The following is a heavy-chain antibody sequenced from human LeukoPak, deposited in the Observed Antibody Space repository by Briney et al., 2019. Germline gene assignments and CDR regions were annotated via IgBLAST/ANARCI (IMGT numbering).Heavy chain of an antibody. J-gene: IGHJ6*03. CDR1: GGSISSSSYY. V-gene: IGHV4-39*07. CDR3: ARGVVVVPAAMDYYYYYMDA. CDR2: IYYSGST. Sequence: PSETLSLTCTVSGGSISSSSYYWGWIRQPPGKGLEWIGSIYYSGSTNYNPSLKSRVTISVDTSKNQFSLKLSSVTAADTAVYYCARGVVVVPAAMDYYYYYMDAWGKGTTVTISS. D-gene: IGHD2-2*01.